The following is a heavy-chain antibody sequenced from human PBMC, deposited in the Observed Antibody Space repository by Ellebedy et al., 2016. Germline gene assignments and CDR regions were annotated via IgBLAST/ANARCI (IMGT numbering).Heavy chain of an antibody. Sequence: SETLSLXXSVSGASISSSGYYWVWIRQAPGKERAGSGSVCARGTTYYSPSLKSRVTISVDTSKSQFSLKLNSVTAAETAVYYCAILVDYFGNSGRDYWGQGTLVTVSS. V-gene: IGHV4-39*01. D-gene: IGHD3-22*01. J-gene: IGHJ4*02. CDR2: VCARGTT. CDR1: GASISSSGYY. CDR3: AILVDYFGNSGRDY.